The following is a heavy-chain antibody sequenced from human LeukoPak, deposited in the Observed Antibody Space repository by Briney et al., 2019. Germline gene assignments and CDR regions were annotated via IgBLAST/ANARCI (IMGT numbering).Heavy chain of an antibody. D-gene: IGHD5-18*01. CDR2: IYTSGGA. CDR3: ARVDTASDAFDI. V-gene: IGHV4-4*07. J-gene: IGHJ3*02. Sequence: PSETLSLTCTVSGGSISKYYWSWIRQPAGKGLEWIGRIYTSGGANYNPSLKSRVSMSVDASKNQFSLELRSVTAADTAVYYCARVDTASDAFDIWGQGTMVTVSS. CDR1: GGSISKYY.